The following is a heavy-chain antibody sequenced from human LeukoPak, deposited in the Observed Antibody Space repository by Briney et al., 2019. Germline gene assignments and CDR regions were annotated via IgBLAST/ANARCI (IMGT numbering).Heavy chain of an antibody. V-gene: IGHV4-38-2*01. J-gene: IGHJ3*01. CDR3: ARFDHVWETHGMDAFDL. CDR2: IYHSEST. CDR1: GYSISRGYS. D-gene: IGHD3-16*01. Sequence: PSETLSLTCGVSGYSISRGYSWGWIRQPPGKRLEWIGNIYHSESTHYNPSLKSRVTISPDTSKNQFSLKLTSVTASDTAVYYCARFDHVWETHGMDAFDLWGQGTTVTVSS.